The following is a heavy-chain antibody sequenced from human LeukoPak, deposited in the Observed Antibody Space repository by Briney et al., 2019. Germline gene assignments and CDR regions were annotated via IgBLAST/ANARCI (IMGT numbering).Heavy chain of an antibody. D-gene: IGHD6-13*01. V-gene: IGHV1-69*13. CDR1: GGTFSSYA. CDR2: IIPIFGTA. CDR3: ARAGIAAAGTLDY. J-gene: IGHJ4*02. Sequence: SVKVSCKASGGTFSSYAISWVRQAPGQGPEWMGGIIPIFGTANYAQKFQGRVTITADESTSTAYVELSSLRSEDTAVYYCARAGIAAAGTLDYWGQGTLVTVSS.